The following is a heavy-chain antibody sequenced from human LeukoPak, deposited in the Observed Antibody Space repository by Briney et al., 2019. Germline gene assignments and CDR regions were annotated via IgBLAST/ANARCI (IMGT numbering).Heavy chain of an antibody. CDR3: ARRYDILTGYYSRYYYYGMDV. D-gene: IGHD3-9*01. J-gene: IGHJ6*02. V-gene: IGHV3-11*01. Sequence: GSLRLSCAHSGFSFSEYYISSMPPAPGTGVERVSYISHSGSTIYYAHSVKGRFPLSRDNAKNLLYLQMNSLRAEDTAVYYCARRYDILTGYYSRYYYYGMDVWGQGTTVTVSS. CDR2: ISHSGSTI. CDR1: GFSFSEYY.